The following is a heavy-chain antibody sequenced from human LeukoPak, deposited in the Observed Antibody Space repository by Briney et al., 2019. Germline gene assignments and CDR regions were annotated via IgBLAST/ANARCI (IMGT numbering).Heavy chain of an antibody. D-gene: IGHD6-13*01. CDR1: GFTFSSYA. Sequence: GGSLRLSCAASGFTFSSYAMSWVRQAPGKGLEWVSAISGSGGSTYYADSVKGRFTISRDNSKNTLYLQMNSLRAEDTAVYYCAKDPGIAAAGVDAFDIWGQGTMVTVSS. CDR3: AKDPGIAAAGVDAFDI. J-gene: IGHJ3*02. V-gene: IGHV3-23*01. CDR2: ISGSGGST.